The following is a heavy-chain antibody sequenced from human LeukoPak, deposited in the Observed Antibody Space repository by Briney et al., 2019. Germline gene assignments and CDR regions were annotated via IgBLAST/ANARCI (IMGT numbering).Heavy chain of an antibody. V-gene: IGHV1-46*01. J-gene: IGHJ4*02. Sequence: ASVKVSCKASGYTFTTYYMHWVRQAPGQGLEWMGIINPSDGSTTYAQKFQDRVTMTRDTSTSTFYMELSSLRSEDTAVYYCARGHGSGSYTLGYWGQGTLVTVSS. D-gene: IGHD3-10*01. CDR2: INPSDGST. CDR1: GYTFTTYY. CDR3: ARGHGSGSYTLGY.